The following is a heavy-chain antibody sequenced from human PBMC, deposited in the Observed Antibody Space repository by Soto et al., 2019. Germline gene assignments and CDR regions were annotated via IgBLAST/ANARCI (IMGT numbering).Heavy chain of an antibody. CDR2: ISPNGDST. CDR3: AKVQLTDYLRYAPHL. Sequence: EVQLLESGGGLVQPGGSLRLACAASGFTFNNYAMNWVRQAPGRGLEWVSIISPNGDSTYYADSVKGRFTISRDNSQNTVFLQMDSLRAEDTAIYFCAKVQLTDYLRYAPHLWGQGTLGTVSS. CDR1: GFTFNNYA. D-gene: IGHD2-8*01. V-gene: IGHV3-23*01. J-gene: IGHJ3*01.